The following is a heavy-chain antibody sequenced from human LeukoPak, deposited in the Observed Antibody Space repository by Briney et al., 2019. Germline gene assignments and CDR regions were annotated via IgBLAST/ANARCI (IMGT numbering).Heavy chain of an antibody. CDR2: ISGSSSYI. CDR3: ARDPYSSGWYKDAFDI. J-gene: IGHJ3*02. D-gene: IGHD6-19*01. V-gene: IGHV3-21*01. Sequence: GSLRLSCAASGFTFSSYSMNWVRQAPGKGLEWVSSISGSSSYINYADSVKGRFTISRDNAQNSLFLQLSSLRAEDTAVYYCARDPYSSGWYKDAFDIWGQGTMVTVSS. CDR1: GFTFSSYS.